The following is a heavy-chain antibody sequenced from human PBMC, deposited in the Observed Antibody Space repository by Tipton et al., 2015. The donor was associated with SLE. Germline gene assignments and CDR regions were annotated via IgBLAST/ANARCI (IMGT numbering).Heavy chain of an antibody. CDR3: ARDRCSGGGCYFDF. J-gene: IGHJ4*02. CDR2: IYYSGNT. Sequence: TLSLTCAVSGDSISSSGYSWSWIRQPLGRGLEFIGIIYYSGNTNYNPSLKSRLTISVDTSQNQFSLKLSSVTAADTAVYYCARDRCSGGGCYFDFWGLGALVTVSS. D-gene: IGHD2-15*01. V-gene: IGHV4-30-2*01. CDR1: GDSISSSGYS.